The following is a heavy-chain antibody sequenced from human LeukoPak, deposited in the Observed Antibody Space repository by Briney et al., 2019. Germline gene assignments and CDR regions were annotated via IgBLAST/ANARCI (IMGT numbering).Heavy chain of an antibody. V-gene: IGHV4-59*08. D-gene: IGHD2-15*01. CDR2: IFYSGST. CDR3: ARYYCSGDRCYHFDY. Sequence: PSETLSLTCTVSGGSISGHVWSWIRQPPGKGLEWIGYIFYSGSTDYNPSLKSRVTISVDTSKNQFSVKLNSVTAADTAVYYCARYYCSGDRCYHFDYWGQGTLVTVSS. J-gene: IGHJ4*02. CDR1: GGSISGHV.